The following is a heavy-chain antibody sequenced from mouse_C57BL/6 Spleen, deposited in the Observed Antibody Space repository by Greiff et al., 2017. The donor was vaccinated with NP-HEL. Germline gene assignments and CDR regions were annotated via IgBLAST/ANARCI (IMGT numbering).Heavy chain of an antibody. CDR1: GYAFSSSW. CDR2: IYPGDGDT. D-gene: IGHD1-1*01. V-gene: IGHV1-82*01. CDR3: ARDPGSSFYAMDY. J-gene: IGHJ4*01. Sequence: QVQLQQSGPELVKPGASVKLSCKASGYAFSSSWMNWVKQRPGKGLEWIGRIYPGDGDTNYNGKFKGKATLTADKSSSTAYMQLSSLTSEDSAVYFCARDPGSSFYAMDYWGQGTSVTVSS.